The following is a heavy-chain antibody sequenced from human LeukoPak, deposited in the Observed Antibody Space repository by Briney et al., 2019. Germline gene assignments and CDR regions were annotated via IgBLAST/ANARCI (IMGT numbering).Heavy chain of an antibody. D-gene: IGHD1-1*01. CDR2: ISGSGGST. CDR3: TKKEVERNFDY. Sequence: GGSLRLSCAASGFTFSSYGMSWVRQAPGKGLEWVSAISGSGGSTYYADSVKGRFTISRDNSKNTLYLQMNSLRAEDTALYYCTKKEVERNFDYWGQGTLVTVSS. V-gene: IGHV3-23*01. CDR1: GFTFSSYG. J-gene: IGHJ4*02.